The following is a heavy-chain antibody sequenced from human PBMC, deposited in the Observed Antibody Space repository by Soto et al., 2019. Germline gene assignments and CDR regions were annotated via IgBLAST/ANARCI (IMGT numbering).Heavy chain of an antibody. CDR1: GGSFSGYY. CDR3: ARGPGYDFWSGYYTGYYYYGMDV. V-gene: IGHV4-34*01. D-gene: IGHD3-3*01. J-gene: IGHJ6*02. Sequence: KTSETLSLTCAVYGGSFSGYYWSWIRQPPGKGLEWIGEINHSGSTNYNPSLKSRVTISVDTSKNQFSLKLSSVTAADTAVYYCARGPGYDFWSGYYTGYYYYGMDVWGQGTTVTV. CDR2: INHSGST.